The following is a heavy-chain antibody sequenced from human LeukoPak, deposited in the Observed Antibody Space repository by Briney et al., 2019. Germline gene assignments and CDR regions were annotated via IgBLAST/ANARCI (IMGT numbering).Heavy chain of an antibody. J-gene: IGHJ4*02. V-gene: IGHV4-59*08. D-gene: IGHD3-22*01. CDR1: GGSISSYY. CDR2: IYYSGST. CDR3: ARHRAPLYYDSSGYLDY. Sequence: SETLSLTCTVSGGSISSYYWSWIRQPPGKGLEWIGYIYYSGSTNYNPSLKSRVTISVDTSKNQFSLNLSSVTAADTAVYYCARHRAPLYYDSSGYLDYWGQGTLVTVSS.